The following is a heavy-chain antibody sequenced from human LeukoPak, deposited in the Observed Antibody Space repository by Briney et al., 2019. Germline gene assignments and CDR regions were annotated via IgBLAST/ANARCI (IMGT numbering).Heavy chain of an antibody. Sequence: GGSLRLSCAASGFTVSSNYMSWVCQAPGKGLEWDSVIYSGGSTYYADSVKGRFTISRDNSKNTLYLQMNSLRAEDTAVYYCARAPSHDYFDYWGQGTLVTVSS. CDR2: IYSGGST. J-gene: IGHJ4*02. CDR1: GFTVSSNY. V-gene: IGHV3-66*01. D-gene: IGHD2-2*01. CDR3: ARAPSHDYFDY.